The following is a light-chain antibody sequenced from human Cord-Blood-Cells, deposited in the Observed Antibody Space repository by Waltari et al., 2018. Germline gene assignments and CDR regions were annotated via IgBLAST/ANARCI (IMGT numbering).Light chain of an antibody. J-gene: IGKJ1*01. CDR1: QSVSSSY. V-gene: IGKV3-20*01. CDR3: QQYGSSPRT. CDR2: GAS. Sequence: EIVLTHSTGTLSLSPGERATLSCRASQSVSSSYLAWYQQKPGQAPRLLIYGASSRATGIPDRFSGSGSGTDFTLTISRLEPEDFAVYYCQQYGSSPRTFGQGTKVEIK.